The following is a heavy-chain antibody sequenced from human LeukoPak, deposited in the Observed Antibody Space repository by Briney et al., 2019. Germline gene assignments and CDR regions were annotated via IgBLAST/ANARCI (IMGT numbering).Heavy chain of an antibody. CDR1: GGAFSDYQ. D-gene: IGHD5-18*01. CDR3: AREGDNYGNWFDP. J-gene: IGHJ5*02. Sequence: PSETLSLTCAVYGGAFSDYQWTWIRQSPGKGLEWIGYIYYSGSTNYNPSLKSRVTISLDTSKNQFSLKLSSVTAADTAVYYCAREGDNYGNWFDPWGQGTLVTVSS. V-gene: IGHV4-59*01. CDR2: IYYSGST.